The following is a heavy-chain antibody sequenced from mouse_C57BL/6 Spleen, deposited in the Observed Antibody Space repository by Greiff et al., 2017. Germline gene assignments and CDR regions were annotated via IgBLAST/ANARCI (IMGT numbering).Heavy chain of an antibody. V-gene: IGHV1-82*01. Sequence: QVQLQQSGPELVKPGASVKISCKASGYAFSSSWMNWVKQRPGKGLEWIGRIYPGDGDTNYNGKFKGKATLTADKSSSTAYMQLSSLTSEDSAVYFWDTTVVATEYFDVWGTGTTVTVSS. CDR3: DTTVVATEYFDV. D-gene: IGHD1-1*01. CDR2: IYPGDGDT. J-gene: IGHJ1*03. CDR1: GYAFSSSW.